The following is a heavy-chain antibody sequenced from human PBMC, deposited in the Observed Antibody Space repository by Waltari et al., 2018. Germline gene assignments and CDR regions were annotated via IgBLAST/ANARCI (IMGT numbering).Heavy chain of an antibody. CDR1: GGPISSYY. J-gene: IGHJ5*02. Sequence: QVQLQESGPGLVKPSETLSLTCTVSGGPISSYYWSWIRQPAGKGLEWIGRIYTSGSTNYNPSLKSRVTMSVDTSKNQFSLKLSSVTAADTAVYYCARSRGYSGYDWGNWFDPWGQGTLVTVSS. CDR2: IYTSGST. CDR3: ARSRGYSGYDWGNWFDP. D-gene: IGHD5-12*01. V-gene: IGHV4-4*07.